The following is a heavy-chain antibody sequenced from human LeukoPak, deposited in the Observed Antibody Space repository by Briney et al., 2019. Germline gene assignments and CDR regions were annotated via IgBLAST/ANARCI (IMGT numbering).Heavy chain of an antibody. D-gene: IGHD3-10*01. Sequence: GGSLRLSCAASGFTFSAYSMNWVRQAPGKGLEWVSSISSDSSSIYYADSVKGRFTISRDNSKNTLYLQMNSRRAEDTAVYYCERDILARGGFDWFDPWGQGTLVTVSS. CDR1: GFTFSAYS. CDR2: ISSDSSSI. V-gene: IGHV3-21*01. CDR3: ERDILARGGFDWFDP. J-gene: IGHJ5*02.